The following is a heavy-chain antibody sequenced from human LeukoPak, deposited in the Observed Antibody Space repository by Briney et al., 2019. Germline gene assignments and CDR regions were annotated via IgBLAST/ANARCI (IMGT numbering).Heavy chain of an antibody. J-gene: IGHJ4*02. CDR3: ARQQWLAFDY. CDR1: GXTFSSYG. CDR2: IWNDGSNK. D-gene: IGHD6-19*01. V-gene: IGHV3-33*01. Sequence: PGGSLRLSCAASGXTFSSYGMHWVRQAPGKGLEWVALIWNDGSNKYYADSVKGRFTISRDTSKNTLYLQMNSLRAEDTAVYYCARQQWLAFDYWGQGTLVTVSS.